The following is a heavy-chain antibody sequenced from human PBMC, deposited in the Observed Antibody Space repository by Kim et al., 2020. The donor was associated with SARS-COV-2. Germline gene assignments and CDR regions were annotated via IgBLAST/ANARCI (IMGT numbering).Heavy chain of an antibody. CDR3: ARATVTTDYFDY. Sequence: YYNPSLKSRVTISVDTSKNQFSLKLSSVTAADTAVYYCARATVTTDYFDYWGQGTLVTVSS. D-gene: IGHD4-17*01. V-gene: IGHV4-31*02. J-gene: IGHJ4*02.